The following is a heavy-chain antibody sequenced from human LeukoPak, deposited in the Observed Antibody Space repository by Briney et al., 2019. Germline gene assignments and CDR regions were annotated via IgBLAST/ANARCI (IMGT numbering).Heavy chain of an antibody. J-gene: IGHJ6*02. CDR2: ISAYNGNT. CDR3: ARGPQTTVTTPYYYYGMDV. V-gene: IGHV1-18*01. D-gene: IGHD4-11*01. Sequence: ASVKVSCKASGYTFTSYGISWVRQAPGRGLEWMGWISAYNGNTNYAQKLQGRVTMTTDTSTSTAYMELRSLRSDDTAVYYCARGPQTTVTTPYYYYGMDVWGQGTTVTVSS. CDR1: GYTFTSYG.